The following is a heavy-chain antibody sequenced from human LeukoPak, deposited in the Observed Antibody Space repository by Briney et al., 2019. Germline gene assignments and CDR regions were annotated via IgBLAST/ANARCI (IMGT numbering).Heavy chain of an antibody. CDR2: IRYDGSNK. CDR3: AKDRSSGWYFSIDY. Sequence: GGSLRLSCAASGFTFSSYGMHWVRQAPGKGLEWVAFIRYDGSNKYYADSVKGRFTISRDNSKNTLYLQMNSLRAEDTAAYYCAKDRSSGWYFSIDYWGQGTLVTVSS. J-gene: IGHJ4*02. D-gene: IGHD6-19*01. CDR1: GFTFSSYG. V-gene: IGHV3-30*02.